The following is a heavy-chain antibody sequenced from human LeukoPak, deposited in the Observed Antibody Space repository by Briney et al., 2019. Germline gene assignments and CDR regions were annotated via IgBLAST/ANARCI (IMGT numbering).Heavy chain of an antibody. J-gene: IGHJ4*02. V-gene: IGHV5-51*01. D-gene: IGHD6-6*01. CDR1: GYSFTSYW. Sequence: GESLKISCRGSGYSFTSYWIGWVRQMPGKGLELMGIIYPGDSDTRYSPSFQGQVTISADKSISTAYLQWSSLKASDTAMYYCARHVNEYSSSYFDYWGQGTLVTVSS. CDR2: IYPGDSDT. CDR3: ARHVNEYSSSYFDY.